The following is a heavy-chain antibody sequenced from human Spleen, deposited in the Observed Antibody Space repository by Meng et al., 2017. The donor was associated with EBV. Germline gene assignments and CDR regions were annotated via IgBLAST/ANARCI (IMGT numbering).Heavy chain of an antibody. Sequence: QVQLFHSGAAVKRPRSSVMVSCKASVGTHNSYSIGWVRQAPGQGLEWMGGIILFFGSPNYAHKFQGRLTITADESTSTVYMELSSLRSEDTAVYYCARGYDSSGYSFYYWGQGTLVTVSS. CDR1: VGTHNSYS. CDR2: IILFFGSP. D-gene: IGHD3-22*01. CDR3: ARGYDSSGYSFYY. J-gene: IGHJ4*02. V-gene: IGHV1-69*01.